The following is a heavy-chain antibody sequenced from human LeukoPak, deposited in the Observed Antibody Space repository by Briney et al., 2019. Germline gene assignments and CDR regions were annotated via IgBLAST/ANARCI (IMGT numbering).Heavy chain of an antibody. CDR1: GGSFNGYY. CDR3: AKNGQSGFSFDP. J-gene: IGHJ5*02. D-gene: IGHD1-26*01. CDR2: GNHNGGT. Sequence: SETLSLTCSVYGGSFNGYYWSWIRQPPGKGLEWIGEGNHNGGTKYNPSLKSRVTISADSSKNQFSLKLSSVTAADTAVYYCAKNGQSGFSFDPWGQGTLVTVSS. V-gene: IGHV4-34*01.